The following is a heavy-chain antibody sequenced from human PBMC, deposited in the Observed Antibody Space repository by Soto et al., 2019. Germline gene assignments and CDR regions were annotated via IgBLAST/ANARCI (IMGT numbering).Heavy chain of an antibody. CDR2: IYHSGST. CDR1: GGSISSGGYS. CDR3: ARGTVTDAFEY. D-gene: IGHD4-17*01. V-gene: IGHV4-30-2*01. Sequence: QLQLQESGSGLVKPSQTLSLTCAVSGGSISSGGYSWSWIRQPPGKGLEWIGYIYHSGSTYYNPSLKSRVTISVDRSKNQFTLKLSSVPAADTAVYDCARGTVTDAFEYWGQGTLVTVSS. J-gene: IGHJ4*02.